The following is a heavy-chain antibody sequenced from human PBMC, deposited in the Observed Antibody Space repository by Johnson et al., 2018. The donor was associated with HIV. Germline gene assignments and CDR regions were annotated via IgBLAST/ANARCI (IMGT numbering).Heavy chain of an antibody. CDR2: LWKDGSHK. J-gene: IGHJ3*02. CDR3: ARDGAYSYFAFDM. CDR1: GFTVSNYG. D-gene: IGHD5-18*01. V-gene: IGHV3-33*01. Sequence: LVESGGGLVQPGGSLRLSCAVSGFTVSNYGMHWVRQAPGKGLEWVAVLWKDGSHKYYTDSVKGRFTISRDNSKNTVYLQMNSLRAEDTALYYCARDGAYSYFAFDMWGQGTMVTVSS.